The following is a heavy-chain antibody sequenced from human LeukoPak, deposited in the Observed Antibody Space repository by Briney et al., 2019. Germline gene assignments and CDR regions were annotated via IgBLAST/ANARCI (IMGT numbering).Heavy chain of an antibody. V-gene: IGHV1-2*02. Sequence: ASVKVSCKASGYTFTDYYMHWVRQAPGQGLEWMGWINRSSGGTKYAQKFQGRVTMTRDTSISTAYMELSRLRSDDTAVYYCAREGPIVGATHLVDYWGQGTLVTVSS. D-gene: IGHD1-26*01. CDR1: GYTFTDYY. J-gene: IGHJ4*02. CDR3: AREGPIVGATHLVDY. CDR2: INRSSGGT.